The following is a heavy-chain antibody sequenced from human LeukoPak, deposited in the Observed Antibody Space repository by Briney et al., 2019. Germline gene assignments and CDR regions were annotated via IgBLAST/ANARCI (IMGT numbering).Heavy chain of an antibody. Sequence: SQTLALTCAVSGYSISSGYYWGWIRQPPGKGLEWIGSIYHSGSTYYNPSLKSRVTISVDTSKNQFSLKLSSVTAADKAVYYCARHTQIHDYGGKQDWYPDLRGRLILVTVSS. CDR2: IYHSGST. CDR1: GYSISSGYY. D-gene: IGHD4-23*01. J-gene: IGHJ2*01. CDR3: ARHTQIHDYGGKQDWYPDL. V-gene: IGHV4-38-2*01.